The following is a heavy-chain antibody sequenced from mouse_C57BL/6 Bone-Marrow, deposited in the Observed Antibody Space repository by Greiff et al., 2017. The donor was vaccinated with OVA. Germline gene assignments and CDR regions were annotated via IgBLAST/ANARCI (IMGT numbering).Heavy chain of an antibody. J-gene: IGHJ1*03. Sequence: EVQGVESGGGLVQPGGSLKLSCAASGFTFSDYGMAWVRQAPRKGPEWVAFISNLAYSIYYAATVTGRFTLSRENAKNTLYLEMSSLRSEDTAMYYCARQGGTTVVDWYFDVWGTGTTVTVSS. CDR2: ISNLAYSI. D-gene: IGHD1-1*01. V-gene: IGHV5-15*01. CDR1: GFTFSDYG. CDR3: ARQGGTTVVDWYFDV.